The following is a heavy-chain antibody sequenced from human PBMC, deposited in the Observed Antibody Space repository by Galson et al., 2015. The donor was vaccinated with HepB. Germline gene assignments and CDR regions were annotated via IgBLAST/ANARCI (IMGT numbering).Heavy chain of an antibody. CDR1: GHTFTSYG. CDR3: ARDRYYYGSGRHQTLERIDY. V-gene: IGHV1-18*01. Sequence: SVKVSCKASGHTFTSYGISWVRQAPGQGLEWMGWISAYNGNTNYAQKLQGRVTMTTDTSTSTAYMELRSLRSDDTAVYYCARDRYYYGSGRHQTLERIDYWGQGTLVTVSS. CDR2: ISAYNGNT. D-gene: IGHD3-10*01. J-gene: IGHJ4*02.